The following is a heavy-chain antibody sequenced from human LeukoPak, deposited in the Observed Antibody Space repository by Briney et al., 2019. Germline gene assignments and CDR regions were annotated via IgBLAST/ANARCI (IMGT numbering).Heavy chain of an antibody. CDR1: GGSISSSSYY. V-gene: IGHV4-39*01. Sequence: SETLSLTCTVPGGSISSSSYYWGWIRQPPGKGLEWIGSIYYSGSTYYNPSLKSRVTISVDTSKNQFSLKLSSVTAADTAVYYCARAFGGTDYWGQGTLVTVSS. D-gene: IGHD3-10*01. CDR3: ARAFGGTDY. CDR2: IYYSGST. J-gene: IGHJ4*02.